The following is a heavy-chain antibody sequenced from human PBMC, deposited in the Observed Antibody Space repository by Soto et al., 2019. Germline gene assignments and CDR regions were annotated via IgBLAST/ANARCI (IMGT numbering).Heavy chain of an antibody. CDR2: VIPFSGAA. V-gene: IGHV1-69*06. CDR3: ARDIGGSLHL. D-gene: IGHD1-26*01. Sequence: VASVKVSCESSGGAFVNYGITWVRQAPGQGLEWMGGVIPFSGAADYAQKFQGRVTLTADTSASTAYMEVSSLRSDDTAVYYCARDIGGSLHLWGQGTLVTVSS. CDR1: GGAFVNYG. J-gene: IGHJ5*02.